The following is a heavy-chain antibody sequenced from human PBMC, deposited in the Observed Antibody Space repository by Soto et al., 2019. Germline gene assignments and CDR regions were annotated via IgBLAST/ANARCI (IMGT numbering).Heavy chain of an antibody. Sequence: GGSLRLSCAPSGFTFSNYWMTWVRQAPGKGLEWVANIKQDGSQKYYVNSVKGRFTISRDNAKNSLYLQINSLRAEDTAFYYCARIGYSSSSLDYWGQGTLVTVSS. D-gene: IGHD6-13*01. CDR1: GFTFSNYW. J-gene: IGHJ4*02. V-gene: IGHV3-7*03. CDR2: IKQDGSQK. CDR3: ARIGYSSSSLDY.